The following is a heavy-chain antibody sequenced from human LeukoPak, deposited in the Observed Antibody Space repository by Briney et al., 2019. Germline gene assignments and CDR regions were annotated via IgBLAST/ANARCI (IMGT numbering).Heavy chain of an antibody. CDR2: ISYDGSNK. V-gene: IGHV3-30*18. CDR3: AKGLYDILTGYYPLFDY. Sequence: GRSLRLSCAASGFTFSSYGMRWVRQAPGKGLEWVAVISYDGSNKYYADSVMGRFTISRDNSKNTLYLQMNSLRAEDTAVYYCAKGLYDILTGYYPLFDYWGQGTLVTVSS. J-gene: IGHJ4*02. CDR1: GFTFSSYG. D-gene: IGHD3-9*01.